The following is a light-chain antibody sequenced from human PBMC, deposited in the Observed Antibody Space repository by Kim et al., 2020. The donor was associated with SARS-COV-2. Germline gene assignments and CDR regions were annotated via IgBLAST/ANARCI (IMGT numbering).Light chain of an antibody. J-gene: IGLJ2*01. V-gene: IGLV3-19*01. CDR3: NSRDSSGNHVV. CDR1: SLRSYY. Sequence: ALGQTVRITSQGDSLRSYYAGWYQQKPGQAPVLVIYGKNNRPSGIPDRFSGSSSGNTASLTITGAQAEDEADYYCNSRDSSGNHVVFGGGTQLTVL. CDR2: GKN.